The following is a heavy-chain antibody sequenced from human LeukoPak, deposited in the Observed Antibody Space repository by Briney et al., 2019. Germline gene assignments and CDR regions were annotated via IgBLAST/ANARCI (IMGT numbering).Heavy chain of an antibody. CDR3: ARGRDILTGYSPDFDY. CDR1: GYSFTSYW. CDR2: IYPGDSDT. Sequence: GESLKISCKGSGYSFTSYWIGWVRQMPGKGLEWMGIIYPGDSDTRYSPSFQGQVTISADKSISTAYLQWSSLKASDTAMYYCARGRDILTGYSPDFDYWGQGTLVTVSS. D-gene: IGHD3-9*01. V-gene: IGHV5-51*01. J-gene: IGHJ4*02.